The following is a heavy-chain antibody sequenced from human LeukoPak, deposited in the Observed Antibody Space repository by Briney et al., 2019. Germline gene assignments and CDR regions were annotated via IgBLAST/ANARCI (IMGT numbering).Heavy chain of an antibody. J-gene: IGHJ4*01. CDR3: AREGATVRNIAVAGTGD. CDR1: GGTFSSYA. Sequence: SVKVSCKASGGTFSSYAISWVRQAPGQGLEWMGGIIPIFGTANYAQKFQGRVTITTDESTSTAYMELSSLRSEDTAVYYCAREGATVRNIAVAGTGDWGQGTLVTVSS. V-gene: IGHV1-69*05. CDR2: IIPIFGTA. D-gene: IGHD6-19*01.